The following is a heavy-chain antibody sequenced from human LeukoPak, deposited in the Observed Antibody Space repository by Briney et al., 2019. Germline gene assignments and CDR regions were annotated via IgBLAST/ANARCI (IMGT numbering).Heavy chain of an antibody. Sequence: GSSVKVSCKASGGTFSSYAISWVRQAPGQGLEWMGWISGYYGDTNYAQKFQGRVTMTTDTSTSTAYMELRSLRSDDTAVYYCARGDSSSWSFDYWGQGTLVTVSS. J-gene: IGHJ4*02. V-gene: IGHV1-18*01. CDR2: ISGYYGDT. CDR1: GGTFSSYA. D-gene: IGHD6-13*01. CDR3: ARGDSSSWSFDY.